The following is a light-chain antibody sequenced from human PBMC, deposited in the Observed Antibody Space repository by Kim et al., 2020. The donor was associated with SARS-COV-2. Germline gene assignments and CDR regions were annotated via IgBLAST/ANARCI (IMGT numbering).Light chain of an antibody. V-gene: IGLV3-1*01. J-gene: IGLJ2*01. Sequence: SYELTQPPSVSVSPGQTASITCSGDNLGNKYACWYQQKPGQSPVLVIYQDSKRPSGIPERFSGSNSGNTATLTISGTQAMDEADYYCQAWDSSTAVFGG. CDR2: QDS. CDR3: QAWDSSTAV. CDR1: NLGNKY.